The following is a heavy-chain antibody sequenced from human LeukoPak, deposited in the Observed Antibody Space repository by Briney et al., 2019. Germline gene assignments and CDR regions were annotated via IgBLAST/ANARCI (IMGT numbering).Heavy chain of an antibody. CDR2: IYSGGST. J-gene: IGHJ4*02. V-gene: IGHV3-66*02. CDR3: AADTVTIRGALSY. Sequence: GGSLRLSCAASGFTVSSNYMSWVRQAPGKGLEWVSVIYSGGSTYYADSVKGRFTISRDNSKNTLYLQMNSLRAEDTAVYYCAADTVTIRGALSYWGQGTLVTVPS. D-gene: IGHD4-17*01. CDR1: GFTVSSNY.